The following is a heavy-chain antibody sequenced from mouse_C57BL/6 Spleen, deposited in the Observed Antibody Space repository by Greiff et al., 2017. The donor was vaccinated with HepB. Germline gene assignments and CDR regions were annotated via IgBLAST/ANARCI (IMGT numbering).Heavy chain of an antibody. D-gene: IGHD2-4*01. Sequence: QVQLQQPGAELVKPGASVKMSCKASGYTFTSYWITWVKQRPGQGLEWIGDIYPGSGSTSYNEKFKSKATLTVDTSSSTAYMQLSSLTSEDSAVYYCARRGDYIYAMDYWGQGTSVTVSS. CDR2: IYPGSGST. V-gene: IGHV1-55*01. J-gene: IGHJ4*01. CDR3: ARRGDYIYAMDY. CDR1: GYTFTSYW.